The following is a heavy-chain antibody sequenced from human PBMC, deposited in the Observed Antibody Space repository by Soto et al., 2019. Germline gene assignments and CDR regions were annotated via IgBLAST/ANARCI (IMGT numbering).Heavy chain of an antibody. CDR3: VREVPVPIRGGYYEYSVLDA. V-gene: IGHV3-74*01. CDR2: LKSDGRYT. Sequence: HPGGSLRLSCAASGFSFNDNWMHWVRQVPGKGLMWVSRLKSDGRYTIYADSVKGRFTVSRDSAKNTLYLQMNSLRVEDTAVYYCVREVPVPIRGGYYEYSVLDAWGQGTTVTVSS. D-gene: IGHD3-3*02. J-gene: IGHJ6*02. CDR1: GFSFNDNW.